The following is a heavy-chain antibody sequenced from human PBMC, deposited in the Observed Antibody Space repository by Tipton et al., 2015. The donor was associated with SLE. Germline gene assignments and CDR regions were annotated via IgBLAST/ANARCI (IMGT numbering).Heavy chain of an antibody. V-gene: IGHV4-39*07. J-gene: IGHJ6*02. Sequence: TLSLTCTVSGASLSSSDYYWGWIRQPPGKGLDWIGSISYSGSIYYNPSLRSRVTISVDTSKNQFSLKLSSVTAADTAVYYCARDPPSSYYYGMDVWGQGATVTVSS. CDR2: ISYSGSI. CDR1: GASLSSSDYY. D-gene: IGHD3-10*01. CDR3: ARDPPSSYYYGMDV.